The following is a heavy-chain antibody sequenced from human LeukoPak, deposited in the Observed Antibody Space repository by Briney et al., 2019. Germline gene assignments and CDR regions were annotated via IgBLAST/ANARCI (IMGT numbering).Heavy chain of an antibody. CDR1: GFTFDDYG. CDR3: ASLPKEYYDILTGYSGDAFDI. Sequence: GGSLRLSCAASGFTFDDYGMSWVRQAPGKGLEWVANIKQDGSEKYYVDSVKGRFTISRDNAKNSLYLQMNSLRAEDTAVYYCASLPKEYYDILTGYSGDAFDIWGQGTMVTVSS. D-gene: IGHD3-9*01. J-gene: IGHJ3*02. V-gene: IGHV3-7*01. CDR2: IKQDGSEK.